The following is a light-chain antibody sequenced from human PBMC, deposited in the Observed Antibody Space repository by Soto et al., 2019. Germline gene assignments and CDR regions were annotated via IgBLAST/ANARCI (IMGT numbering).Light chain of an antibody. J-gene: IGLJ1*01. CDR1: SSNIEKNT. CDR3: AAWDDSLNGPHYV. V-gene: IGLV1-44*01. Sequence: QSVLTQPPSASGTPGQRVTISCSGSSSNIEKNTVSWFQQLPRTAPKLLIYSNNQRPSGVPDRFSGSKSGTSASLAISGLRSEDEADYYCAAWDDSLNGPHYVFGTGTKLTVL. CDR2: SNN.